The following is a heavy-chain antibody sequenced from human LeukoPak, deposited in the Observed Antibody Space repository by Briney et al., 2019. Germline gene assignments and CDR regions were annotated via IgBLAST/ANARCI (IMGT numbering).Heavy chain of an antibody. CDR2: ISSSSSYI. CDR1: GFTFYTYS. Sequence: PGGSLRLSCAASGFTFYTYSMNWVRQAPGKGLEWVSSISSSSSYIYYADSVKGRFTISRDNAKNSLYLQMNSLRAEDTAVYYCARGQLSHFDYWGQGTLVTVSS. CDR3: ARGQLSHFDY. D-gene: IGHD5-18*01. V-gene: IGHV3-21*01. J-gene: IGHJ4*02.